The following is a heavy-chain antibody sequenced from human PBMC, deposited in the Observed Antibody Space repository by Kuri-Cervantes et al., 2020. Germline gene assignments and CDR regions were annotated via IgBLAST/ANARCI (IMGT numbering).Heavy chain of an antibody. CDR3: ARVPIAAAVNYWYFDL. CDR1: GYTFTSYY. J-gene: IGHJ2*01. CDR2: INPSGGST. D-gene: IGHD6-13*01. V-gene: IGHV1-46*01. Sequence: ASVKVSCKASGYTFTSYYMHWVRQAPGQGLEWMGIINPSGGSTSYAQKFQGRVTMTRDTSTSTVYMELSSLRSEDTAVYYCARVPIAAAVNYWYFDLWGRGTLVTVSS.